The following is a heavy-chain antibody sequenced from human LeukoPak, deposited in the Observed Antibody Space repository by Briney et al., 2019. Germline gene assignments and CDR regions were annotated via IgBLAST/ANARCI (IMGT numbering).Heavy chain of an antibody. CDR2: IYWDEDK. CDR1: GFSLSTSGVG. Sequence: KESGPTLVKPTQTLTLTCTFSGFSLSTSGVGVGWIRQPPGKALEWLALIYWDEDKRYSPSLKSRLTITKDTSKNQVVLTMTNMDPVDTGTYYCARAHRAYYYDSSGYYVADYWGQGTLVTVSS. V-gene: IGHV2-5*02. J-gene: IGHJ4*02. CDR3: ARAHRAYYYDSSGYYVADY. D-gene: IGHD3-22*01.